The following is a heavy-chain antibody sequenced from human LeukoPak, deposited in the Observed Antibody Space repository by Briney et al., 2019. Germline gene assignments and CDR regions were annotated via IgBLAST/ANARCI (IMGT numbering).Heavy chain of an antibody. Sequence: PGGSLRLSCAASGFTFSNYGMNWVRQAPGKGLEWVSAISGSGGSTYYADSVEGRFTISRDNSKNTLYLQMNSLRAEDTAVYYCAKDQLWFGELSLFDYWGQGTLVTVSS. CDR1: GFTFSNYG. CDR3: AKDQLWFGELSLFDY. J-gene: IGHJ4*02. V-gene: IGHV3-23*01. D-gene: IGHD3-10*01. CDR2: ISGSGGST.